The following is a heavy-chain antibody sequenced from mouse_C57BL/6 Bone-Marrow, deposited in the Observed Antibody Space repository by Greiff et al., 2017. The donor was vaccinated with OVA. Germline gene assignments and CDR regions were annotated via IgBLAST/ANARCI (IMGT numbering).Heavy chain of an antibody. J-gene: IGHJ4*01. V-gene: IGHV2-2*01. CDR2: IWIGGST. Sequence: QVQLKESGPGLVQPSPSLSITCTVSGFSLTSYGVHWVRQSPGKGLEWLGVIWIGGSTEYNAASISRLSISKDNSKTQVFFKRSRLQADDTAIYYSARRETCDVMCMDSWGQGTSLPVPS. CDR3: ARRETCDVMCMDS. D-gene: IGHD2-3*01. CDR1: GFSLTSYG.